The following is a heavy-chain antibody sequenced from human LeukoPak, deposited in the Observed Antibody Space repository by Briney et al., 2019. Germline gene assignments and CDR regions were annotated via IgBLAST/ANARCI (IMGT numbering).Heavy chain of an antibody. D-gene: IGHD1-26*01. CDR1: GFTFSSYA. CDR2: ISYDGSNK. J-gene: IGHJ4*02. CDR3: AREWELLLSPGYFDY. Sequence: QPGRSLRLSYAASGFTFSSYAMHWVRQAPGKGLEWVPVISYDGSNKYYADSVKGRFTISRDNSKNTLYLQMNSLRAEDTAVYYCAREWELLLSPGYFDYWGQGTLVTVSS. V-gene: IGHV3-30-3*01.